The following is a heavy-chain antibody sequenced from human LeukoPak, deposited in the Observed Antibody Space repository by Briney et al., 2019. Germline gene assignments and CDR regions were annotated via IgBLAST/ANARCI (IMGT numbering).Heavy chain of an antibody. CDR2: IKQDGGEK. D-gene: IGHD2-2*01. J-gene: IGHJ4*02. CDR3: ARLKLLWSNYFDY. Sequence: GGSLRLSCAASGFTFSSYWMSWVRQAPGKGLEWVANIKQDGGEKYYVGPVKGRFTISRDNAKNSLYLQMNSLRAEDTAVYYCARLKLLWSNYFDYWGQGTLVTVSS. CDR1: GFTFSSYW. V-gene: IGHV3-7*01.